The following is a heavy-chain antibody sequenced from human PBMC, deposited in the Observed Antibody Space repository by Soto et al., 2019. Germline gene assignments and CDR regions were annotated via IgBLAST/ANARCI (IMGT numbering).Heavy chain of an antibody. Sequence: QVQLVQSGAEVKKPGSSVKVSCKASGGTFSSYAISWVRQAPGQGLEWMGGIIPIFGTANYAQKFQGRVTITADESTSTPNRGRSSRRSEDTAVYYWARDGGLYDSSPFDYWGQGPRVTVSS. CDR3: ARDGGLYDSSPFDY. D-gene: IGHD3-10*01. J-gene: IGHJ4*02. V-gene: IGHV1-69*12. CDR1: GGTFSSYA. CDR2: IIPIFGTA.